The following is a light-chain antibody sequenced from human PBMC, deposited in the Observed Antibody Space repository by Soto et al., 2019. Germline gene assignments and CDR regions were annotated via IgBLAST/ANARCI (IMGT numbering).Light chain of an antibody. CDR2: DVS. V-gene: IGKV1-5*01. Sequence: DIQMTQSPSTVSAYVGDSVTITCRASQSITTWLAWYQQRPGKATKLLIYDVSSLQSGVPSRFSGSGSGTEFTLTISSLQPDDFATYYCQQYNSSPWPFGQRAK. CDR3: QQYNSSPWP. CDR1: QSITTW. J-gene: IGKJ1*01.